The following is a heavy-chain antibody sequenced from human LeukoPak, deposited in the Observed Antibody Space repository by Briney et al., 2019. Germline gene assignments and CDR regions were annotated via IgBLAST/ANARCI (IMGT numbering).Heavy chain of an antibody. Sequence: GGSLRLSCAASGFTVSSNYMSWVSQAPGKGLEWVPVIYSGGSTYYADSVKGRFTISRDNSKNTLYLQMNSLRAEDTAVYYCARVTSYGLSSHFDYWGQGTLVTVSS. J-gene: IGHJ4*02. V-gene: IGHV3-53*01. CDR2: IYSGGST. CDR1: GFTVSSNY. D-gene: IGHD5-18*01. CDR3: ARVTSYGLSSHFDY.